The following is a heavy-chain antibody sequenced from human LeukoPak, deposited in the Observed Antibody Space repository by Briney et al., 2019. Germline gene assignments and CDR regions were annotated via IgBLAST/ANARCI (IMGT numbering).Heavy chain of an antibody. J-gene: IGHJ4*02. D-gene: IGHD6-19*01. CDR2: IFPGDSDT. CDR1: GYSFTSQW. CDR3: AGRQKAVAGSGFDY. V-gene: IGHV5-51*01. Sequence: GESLKISCKGSGYSFTSQWIGWVRQMPGKGLEWMGIIFPGDSDTRYSPSFQGQVTISADKCISTAYLQWSSLKASDAAMYYCAGRQKAVAGSGFDYWGQGTLVTVSS.